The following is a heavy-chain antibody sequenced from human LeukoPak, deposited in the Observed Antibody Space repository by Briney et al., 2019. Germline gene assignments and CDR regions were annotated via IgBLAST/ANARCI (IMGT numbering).Heavy chain of an antibody. CDR3: ARVGALYSSSSPVDY. D-gene: IGHD6-6*01. CDR2: ISSSSSYI. CDR1: GFTFSSYS. V-gene: IGHV3-21*01. Sequence: GGSLRLSCAASGFTFSSYSMSWVRQAPGKGLEWVSSISSSSSYIYYADSVKGRFTISRDNAKNSLYPQMNSLRAEDTAVYYCARVGALYSSSSPVDYWGQGTLVTVSS. J-gene: IGHJ4*02.